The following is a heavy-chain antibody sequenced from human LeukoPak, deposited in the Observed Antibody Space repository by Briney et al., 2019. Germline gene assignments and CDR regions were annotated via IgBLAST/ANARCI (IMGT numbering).Heavy chain of an antibody. J-gene: IGHJ5*02. V-gene: IGHV1-18*01. CDR1: GYTFTSYA. D-gene: IGHD5-18*01. CDR3: ARAAMVRDWFDP. CDR2: ISAYNGNT. Sequence: ASVKVSCKASGYTFTSYAMHWVRQAPGQGLEWMGWISAYNGNTNYAQKLQGRVTMTTDTSMSTAYMELRSLRSDDTAVYYCARAAMVRDWFDPWGQGTLVTVSS.